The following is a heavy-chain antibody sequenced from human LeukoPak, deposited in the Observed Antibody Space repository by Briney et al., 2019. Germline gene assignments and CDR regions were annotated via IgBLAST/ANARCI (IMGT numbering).Heavy chain of an antibody. D-gene: IGHD5-12*01. J-gene: IGHJ4*02. CDR1: GYTFTGYY. V-gene: IGHV1-2*02. CDR2: INPNSGGT. Sequence: ASVKVTCKTSGYTFTGYYMHWVRHALSQGLEWMGWINPNSGGTKYAQKFQGRVTMTRDTSLTTAYMELSGLRSDDTAVYYCARELVATMVDYWGQGTLVTVSS. CDR3: ARELVATMVDY.